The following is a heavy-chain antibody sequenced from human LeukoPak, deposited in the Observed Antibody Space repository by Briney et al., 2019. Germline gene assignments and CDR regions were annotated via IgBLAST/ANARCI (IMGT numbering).Heavy chain of an antibody. V-gene: IGHV4-30-4*07. Sequence: PSETLSLTCAVSGGSISSGDYSWNWIRQPPGKGLEWIGYIYYSGNTYYNPSLKSRVTISVDTSKNQFSLKLSSVTAADTAVYYCARRGTIFGVVIIEGYYFDYWGQGTLVTVSS. CDR2: IYYSGNT. CDR1: GGSISSGDYS. J-gene: IGHJ4*02. CDR3: ARRGTIFGVVIIEGYYFDY. D-gene: IGHD3-3*01.